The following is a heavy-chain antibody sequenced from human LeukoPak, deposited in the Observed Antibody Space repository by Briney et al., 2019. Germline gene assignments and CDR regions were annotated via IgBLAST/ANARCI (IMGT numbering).Heavy chain of an antibody. CDR2: IKQDGSEK. CDR3: AGWVATIRWGYYLDY. D-gene: IGHD5-12*01. Sequence: GGSLRLSCAASGFTFSSYWMSWVRQAPGKGLEWVANIKQDGSEKYYVDSVKGRFTISRDNAKNSLYLQMNSLRAEDTAVYYCAGWVATIRWGYYLDYWGQGTLVTVSS. J-gene: IGHJ4*02. CDR1: GFTFSSYW. V-gene: IGHV3-7*03.